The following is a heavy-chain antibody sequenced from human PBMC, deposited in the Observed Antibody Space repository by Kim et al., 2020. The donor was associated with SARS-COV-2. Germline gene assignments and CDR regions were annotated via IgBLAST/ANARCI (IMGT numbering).Heavy chain of an antibody. CDR1: GFTVSSNY. CDR3: ATMGTPRDYYGMYV. CDR2: IYSGGST. V-gene: IGHV3-53*04. J-gene: IGHJ6*02. Sequence: GGSLRLSCAASGFTVSSNYMSWVRQAPGKGLEWVSVIYSGGSTYYADSVKGRFTISRHNSKNTLYLQMNSLRAEDTAVYYCATMGTPRDYYGMYVWGQGTTVTVSS. D-gene: IGHD7-27*01.